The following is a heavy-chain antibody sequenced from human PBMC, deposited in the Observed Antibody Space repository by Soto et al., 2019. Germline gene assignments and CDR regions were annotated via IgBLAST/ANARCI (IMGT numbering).Heavy chain of an antibody. CDR2: ISAYNGNT. CDR1: GYNFISHS. V-gene: IGHV1-18*01. J-gene: IGHJ6*02. D-gene: IGHD2-21*01. CDR3: ARGAFCGVAPGCRDMEV. Sequence: QIQLVQSGGEVKKPGASVKVSCKSSGYNFISHSITWVRQAPGQGLEWMGRISAYNGNTNHAQKFQGRLTMTTDTATGTGYMELRSLRSADTAVYDRARGAFCGVAPGCRDMEVWGQGTTVTVSS.